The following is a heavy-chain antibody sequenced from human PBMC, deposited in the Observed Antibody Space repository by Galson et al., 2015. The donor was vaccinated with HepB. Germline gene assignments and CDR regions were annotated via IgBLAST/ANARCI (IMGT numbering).Heavy chain of an antibody. CDR3: AKIMVKTFDY. J-gene: IGHJ4*02. Sequence: DSVKGRFTISRDNSKSTLYLQMNSLRAEDTAVYYCAKIMVKTFDYWGQGTLVNVSS. D-gene: IGHD3-10*01. V-gene: IGHV3-23*01.